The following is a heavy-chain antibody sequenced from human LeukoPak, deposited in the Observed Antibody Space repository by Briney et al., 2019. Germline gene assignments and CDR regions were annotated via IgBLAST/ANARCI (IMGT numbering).Heavy chain of an antibody. CDR3: ARYDSTVNWFDP. J-gene: IGHJ5*02. CDR1: GYTFTGYY. Sequence: ASVKVSCKASGYTFTGYYIHWVRQATGQGLEWMGWINPNSGGTNYAQRFQGRVTVTRDTSISTAYMELSRLRSDDTAFYYCARYDSTVNWFDPWGQGTLVTVSS. D-gene: IGHD3-22*01. CDR2: INPNSGGT. V-gene: IGHV1-2*02.